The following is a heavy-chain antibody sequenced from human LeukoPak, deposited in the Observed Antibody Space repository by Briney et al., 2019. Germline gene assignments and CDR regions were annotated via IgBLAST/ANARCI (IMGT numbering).Heavy chain of an antibody. J-gene: IGHJ6*03. V-gene: IGHV4-34*01. CDR3: AGQLGRNYYYYYMDV. D-gene: IGHD5-24*01. CDR1: GGSFSGYY. Sequence: SETLSLTCAVYGGSFSGYYWSWIRQTPGKGLEWIGEINHSGSTNYNPSLKSRVTISVDTSKNQFSLKLSSVTAADTAVYYCAGQLGRNYYYYYMDVWGKGTTVTISS. CDR2: INHSGST.